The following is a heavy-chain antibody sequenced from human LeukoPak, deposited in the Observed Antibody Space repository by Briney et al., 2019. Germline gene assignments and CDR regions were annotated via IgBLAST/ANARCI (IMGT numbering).Heavy chain of an antibody. D-gene: IGHD3-22*01. CDR2: ISYDGSNK. V-gene: IGHV3-30*04. J-gene: IGHJ4*02. Sequence: PGGSLRLSCAASGFTFSSYAMHWVRQAPGKGLEWVAVISYDGSNKYYADSVKGRFTISRDNSKNTLYLQMNSLRAEDTAVYYCARVDKSDYYDSSDHWAYWGQGTLVTVSS. CDR3: ARVDKSDYYDSSDHWAY. CDR1: GFTFSSYA.